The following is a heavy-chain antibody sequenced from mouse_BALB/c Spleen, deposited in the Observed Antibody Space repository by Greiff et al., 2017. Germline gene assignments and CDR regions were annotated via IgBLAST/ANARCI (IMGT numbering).Heavy chain of an antibody. J-gene: IGHJ4*01. CDR1: GFSLTSYG. D-gene: IGHD2-3*01. CDR2: IWAGGST. CDR3: ARWLLRGYYAMDY. V-gene: IGHV2-9*02. Sequence: VQLQESGPGLVAPSQSLSITCTVSGFSLTSYGVHWVRQPPGKGLEWLGVIWAGGSTNYNSALMSRLSISKDNSKSQVFLKMNSLQTDDTAMYYCARWLLRGYYAMDYWGQGTSVTVSA.